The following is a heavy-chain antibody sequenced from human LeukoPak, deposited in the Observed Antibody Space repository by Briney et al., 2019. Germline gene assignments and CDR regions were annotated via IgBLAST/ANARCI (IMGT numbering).Heavy chain of an antibody. CDR1: GFSLSTSGMR. CDR3: ARINVDTAMVPYFDY. Sequence: SGPTLVNPTQTLTLTCTFSGFSLSTSGMRVRWIRQPPGKALEWLARIDWDDDKYCSTSLKTRLTISKATSKNQVVLTMTNMDPVDTATYYCARINVDTAMVPYFDYWGQGTLVTVSS. V-gene: IGHV2-70*04. D-gene: IGHD5-18*01. J-gene: IGHJ4*02. CDR2: IDWDDDK.